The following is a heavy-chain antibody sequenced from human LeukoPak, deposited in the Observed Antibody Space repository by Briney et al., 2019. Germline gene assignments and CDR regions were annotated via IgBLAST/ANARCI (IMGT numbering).Heavy chain of an antibody. CDR1: GFTFDDYS. Sequence: PGRSLRLSCAASGFTFDDYSMHWVRQAPGKGLEWVSGISWNSGIIDYADPVKGRFTISRDNAKNSLYLQMNSLRAEDTALYYCAKDMGSGYSYAMDVWGQGATVTVSS. V-gene: IGHV3-9*01. CDR2: ISWNSGII. J-gene: IGHJ6*02. D-gene: IGHD6-19*01. CDR3: AKDMGSGYSYAMDV.